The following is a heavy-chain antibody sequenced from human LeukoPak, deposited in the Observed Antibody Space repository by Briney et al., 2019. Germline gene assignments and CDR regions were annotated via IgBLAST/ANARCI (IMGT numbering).Heavy chain of an antibody. J-gene: IGHJ4*02. CDR2: IYYSGST. Sequence: SETLSLTCAVYGGSFSGYYWGWIRQPPGKGLEWIGSIYYSGSTYYNPSLKSRVTISVDTSKNQFSLKLSSVTAADTAVYYCARQAGYYDSSGYKAGKEFDYWGQGTLVTVSS. D-gene: IGHD3-22*01. V-gene: IGHV4-39*01. CDR1: GGSFSGYY. CDR3: ARQAGYYDSSGYKAGKEFDY.